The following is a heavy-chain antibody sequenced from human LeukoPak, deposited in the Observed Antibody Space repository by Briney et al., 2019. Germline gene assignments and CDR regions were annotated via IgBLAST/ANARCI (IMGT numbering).Heavy chain of an antibody. V-gene: IGHV1-2*02. CDR3: ARGPRYCSGGSCYSQTWFDP. J-gene: IGHJ5*02. CDR2: INPNSGGT. Sequence: GASVKVSCKASGYTFTGYYMHWVRQAPGQGLEWMGWINPNSGGTNYAQKFQGRVTMTRDTSISTAYMELSRLRSDDTAVYYCARGPRYCSGGSCYSQTWFDPWGQGTLVTVSS. D-gene: IGHD2-15*01. CDR1: GYTFTGYY.